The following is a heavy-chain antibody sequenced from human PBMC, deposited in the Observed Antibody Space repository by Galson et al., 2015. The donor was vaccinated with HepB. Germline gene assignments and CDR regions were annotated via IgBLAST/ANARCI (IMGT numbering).Heavy chain of an antibody. Sequence: SLRLSCAASAASRFDFSRSTMHWVPQAPGKGLEWMAAISYDGNGKFYSDSVKGRFTISRDNSMNTLFFQMTNLRAEDTAVYYCAREGYTSGYCGAFDVWGQGTMVTVS. CDR1: AASRFDFSRST. J-gene: IGHJ3*01. CDR2: ISYDGNGK. D-gene: IGHD6-19*01. CDR3: AREGYTSGYCGAFDV. V-gene: IGHV3-30*04.